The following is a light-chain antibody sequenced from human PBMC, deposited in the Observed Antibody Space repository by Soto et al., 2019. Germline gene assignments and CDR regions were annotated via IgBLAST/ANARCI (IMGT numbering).Light chain of an antibody. V-gene: IGKV3-20*01. CDR3: QHYGSLVLT. Sequence: EIVLTQSPGTLSLSPGERATLSCRASQSVSSSYFAWYPQKPGQAPRLLIYGASSRATGIPDRFSGSGSGTDFTLTISILEPEDFAVYYCQHYGSLVLTFGGGTKVEIK. CDR1: QSVSSSY. J-gene: IGKJ4*01. CDR2: GAS.